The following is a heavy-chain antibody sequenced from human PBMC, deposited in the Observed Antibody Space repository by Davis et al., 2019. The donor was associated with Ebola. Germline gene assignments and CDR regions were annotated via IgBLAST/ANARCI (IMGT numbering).Heavy chain of an antibody. CDR2: ISAYNGNT. Sequence: ASVKVSCKASGYTFTSYGISWVRQAPGQGLEWMGWISAYNGNTNYAQKLQGRVTMTTDTSTSTAYMELRSLRSDDTAVYYCARGRNTAMVYYYYYGMDVWGQGTTVTVSS. V-gene: IGHV1-18*01. CDR1: GYTFTSYG. J-gene: IGHJ6*02. D-gene: IGHD5-18*01. CDR3: ARGRNTAMVYYYYYGMDV.